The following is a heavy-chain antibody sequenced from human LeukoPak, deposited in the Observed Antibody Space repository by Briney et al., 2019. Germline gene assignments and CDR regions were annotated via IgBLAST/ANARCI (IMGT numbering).Heavy chain of an antibody. CDR1: GFTFRIFS. CDR3: GRDVLYSAINY. CDR2: ISDSGSDK. D-gene: IGHD1-26*01. V-gene: IGHV3-48*01. Sequence: GGSLRLSCTASGFTFRIFSMSWVRQAPGKGLEWISSISDSGSDKYFADSVKGRFTISRDNAKNSLYLQMNILRAEDTAICYCGRDVLYSAINYWGRGTLVTVSS. J-gene: IGHJ4*02.